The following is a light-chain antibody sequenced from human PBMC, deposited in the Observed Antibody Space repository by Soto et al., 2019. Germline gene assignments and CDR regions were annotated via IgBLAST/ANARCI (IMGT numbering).Light chain of an antibody. Sequence: EIVLTQSPGTLSLSPGERATLSCRASQTLGTKYLAWYQQKPGQAPSLIIYDTSNRATGVPDRFSCSGSGTDFNLTNSRLEPEDFAVYYCHQYGTSPPNTVGQGTKLEIK. CDR1: QTLGTKY. V-gene: IGKV3-20*01. CDR2: DTS. CDR3: HQYGTSPPNT. J-gene: IGKJ2*01.